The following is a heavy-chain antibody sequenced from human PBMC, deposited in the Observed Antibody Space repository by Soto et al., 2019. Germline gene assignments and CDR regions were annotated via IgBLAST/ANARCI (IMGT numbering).Heavy chain of an antibody. Sequence: GGSLRLSCAASGFTFSSYAMSWVRQAPGKGLEWVSAISDNGGSTYYADSVKGRFTISRDNSKNTLYLQMNSLRAEDTAVYYCAKSVRYCSGGSCYSGHYYYGMDVWCQGTTVTVSS. D-gene: IGHD2-15*01. J-gene: IGHJ6*02. CDR2: ISDNGGST. CDR1: GFTFSSYA. V-gene: IGHV3-23*01. CDR3: AKSVRYCSGGSCYSGHYYYGMDV.